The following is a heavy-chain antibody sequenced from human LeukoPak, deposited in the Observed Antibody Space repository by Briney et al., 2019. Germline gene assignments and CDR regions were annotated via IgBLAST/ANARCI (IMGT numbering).Heavy chain of an antibody. J-gene: IGHJ4*02. Sequence: SETLSLTCTVSGGSISSGGYYWSWIRQPPGKGLEWIGYIYHSGSTYYNPSLKSRVTISVDTSKNQFSLKLSSVTAADTAVYYCARDLNYYDSSLDYWGQGTLVTVSS. D-gene: IGHD3-22*01. CDR1: GGSISSGGYY. V-gene: IGHV4-30-2*05. CDR3: ARDLNYYDSSLDY. CDR2: IYHSGST.